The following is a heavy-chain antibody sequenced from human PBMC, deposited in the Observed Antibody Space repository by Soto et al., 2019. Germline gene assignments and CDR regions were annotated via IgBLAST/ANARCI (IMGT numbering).Heavy chain of an antibody. CDR2: IYTSGST. J-gene: IGHJ6*02. V-gene: IGHV4-4*07. CDR3: ARESPAYCGGDCYSVGMDV. D-gene: IGHD2-21*02. CDR1: GGSISSYY. Sequence: QVQLQESGPGLVKPSETLSLTCTVSGGSISSYYWSWIRQPAGKGLEWIGRIYTSGSTNYNPSLKSRVHMSVDTSKNQFSLKLSSVTAADTAVYYCARESPAYCGGDCYSVGMDVWGQGTTVTVSS.